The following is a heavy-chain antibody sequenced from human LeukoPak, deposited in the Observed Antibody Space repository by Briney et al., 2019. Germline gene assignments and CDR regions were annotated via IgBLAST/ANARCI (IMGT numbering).Heavy chain of an antibody. Sequence: SETLSPTCTVSGGSISSYYWSWIRQPAGKGLEWIGRIYTSGSANYNPSLKSRVTMSVDTSKNQFSLKLSSVTAADTAVYYCARSPVRGGAFDIWGQGTMVTVSS. J-gene: IGHJ3*02. CDR2: IYTSGSA. D-gene: IGHD3-10*02. V-gene: IGHV4-4*07. CDR1: GGSISSYY. CDR3: ARSPVRGGAFDI.